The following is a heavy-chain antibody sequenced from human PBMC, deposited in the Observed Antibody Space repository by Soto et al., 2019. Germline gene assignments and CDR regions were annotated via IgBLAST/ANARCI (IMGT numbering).Heavy chain of an antibody. CDR3: ARVENDSSGYYYFDY. Sequence: SVKVSCKASGGTFSSYAISWVRQAPGQGLEWMGGIIPIFGTANYAQKFQGRVTITADESTSTAYMELSSLRSEDTAVYYCARVENDSSGYYYFDYWGQGTLVTVSS. D-gene: IGHD3-22*01. CDR2: IIPIFGTA. CDR1: GGTFSSYA. V-gene: IGHV1-69*13. J-gene: IGHJ4*02.